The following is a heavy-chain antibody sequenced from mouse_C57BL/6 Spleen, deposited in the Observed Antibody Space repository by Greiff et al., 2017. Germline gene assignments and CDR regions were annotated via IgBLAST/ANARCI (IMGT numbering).Heavy chain of an antibody. Sequence: EVKLMESGGDLVKPGGSLKLSCAASGFTFSSYGMSWVRQTPDKRLEWVATISSGGSYTYYPDSVKGRFTISRDNAKNTLYLQMSSLKSEDTAMYYCARHYLYDHYFDYWGQGTTLTVSS. CDR2: ISSGGSYT. CDR3: ARHYLYDHYFDY. D-gene: IGHD2-3*01. J-gene: IGHJ2*01. V-gene: IGHV5-6*01. CDR1: GFTFSSYG.